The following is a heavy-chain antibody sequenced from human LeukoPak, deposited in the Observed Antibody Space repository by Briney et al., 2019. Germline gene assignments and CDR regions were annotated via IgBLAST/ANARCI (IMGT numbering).Heavy chain of an antibody. V-gene: IGHV1-2*04. CDR2: INPNSGGT. CDR3: ARALSGYYDSSGSFDH. CDR1: GYTFTGYY. D-gene: IGHD3-22*01. J-gene: IGHJ4*02. Sequence: GASVKVSCKASGYTFTGYYMHWVRQAPGQGLEWMGWINPNSGGTNYAQKFQGWVTMTRDTSISTAYMELSRLRSDDTAVYYCARALSGYYDSSGSFDHWGQGTLVTVSS.